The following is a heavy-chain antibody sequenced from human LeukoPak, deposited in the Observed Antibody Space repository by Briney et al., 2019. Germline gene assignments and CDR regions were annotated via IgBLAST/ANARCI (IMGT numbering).Heavy chain of an antibody. Sequence: SETLSLTCTVSGGSVSSGSYYWSWIRQPPGKGLEWIGYIYYSGSTNYNPSLKSRVTISVDTSKNQFSLKLSSVTAADTAVCYCARDYGYSGYDLGYWGQGTLVTVSS. CDR2: IYYSGST. V-gene: IGHV4-61*01. D-gene: IGHD5-12*01. CDR3: ARDYGYSGYDLGY. CDR1: GGSVSSGSYY. J-gene: IGHJ4*02.